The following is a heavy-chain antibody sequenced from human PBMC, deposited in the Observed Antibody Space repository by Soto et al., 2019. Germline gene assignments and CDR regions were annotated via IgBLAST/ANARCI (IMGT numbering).Heavy chain of an antibody. V-gene: IGHV3-30*18. CDR3: AKGKQLVGAVDY. Sequence: QVQLEESGGGVVQPGRYLRLSCAASGFTFISYGMHWVRQAPGKVLAWVAVISYDGSNKYYADSVKGRFTISRDNSKNTRYLQMNSLRAEDTAVYYCAKGKQLVGAVDYWGQGTLVTVSS. J-gene: IGHJ4*02. CDR1: GFTFISYG. D-gene: IGHD6-6*01. CDR2: ISYDGSNK.